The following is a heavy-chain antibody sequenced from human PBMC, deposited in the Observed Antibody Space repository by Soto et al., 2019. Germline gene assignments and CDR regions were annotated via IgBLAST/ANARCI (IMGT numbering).Heavy chain of an antibody. CDR1: GYTFTGYA. V-gene: IGHV1-3*01. CDR2: INAGNGNT. J-gene: IGHJ4*02. CDR3: ARAVAVAADFAY. Sequence: ASVKVSCKASGYTFTGYAMYWVRQAPGQRLEWMGWINAGNGNTKYSQKFQGRATITRDTSASTAYMELSSLRSEDTAVYYCARAVAVAADFAYWGQGTLVTVSS. D-gene: IGHD6-19*01.